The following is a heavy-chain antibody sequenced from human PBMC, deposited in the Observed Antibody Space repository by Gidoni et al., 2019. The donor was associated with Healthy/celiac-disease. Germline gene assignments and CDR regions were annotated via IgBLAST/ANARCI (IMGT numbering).Heavy chain of an antibody. J-gene: IGHJ4*02. D-gene: IGHD2-21*01. CDR2: IVYDGSNK. CDR1: GLPFSSYG. V-gene: IGHV3-33*08. CDR3: ARDASDLWTFDY. Sequence: QVQLVESGGGVVQPGRSLRPACAGSGLPFSSYGMHGVRQDPGKGRDGVAVIVYDGSNKYYADSVKGRFTISRDNSKNTLYLQMNSLRAEDAAVYYCARDASDLWTFDYWGQGTLVTVSS.